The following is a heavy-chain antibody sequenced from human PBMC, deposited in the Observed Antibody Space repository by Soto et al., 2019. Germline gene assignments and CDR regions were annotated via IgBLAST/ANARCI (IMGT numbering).Heavy chain of an antibody. Sequence: EVQLVESGGGLVQPGGSLRLSCAASGFSFSSYWMSWVRQAPGKGLEWVAKIKQDGSEKYYVDSVKGRFTISRDNAKNSLYLQMNSLRADDTAVYYCARDYGGNPGIYWGQGTLVTVSS. J-gene: IGHJ4*02. D-gene: IGHD4-17*01. V-gene: IGHV3-7*04. CDR3: ARDYGGNPGIY. CDR1: GFSFSSYW. CDR2: IKQDGSEK.